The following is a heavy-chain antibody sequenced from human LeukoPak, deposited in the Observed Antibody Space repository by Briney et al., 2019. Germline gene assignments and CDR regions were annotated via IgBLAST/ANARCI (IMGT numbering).Heavy chain of an antibody. J-gene: IGHJ4*02. V-gene: IGHV4-4*07. CDR2: IYISGRT. CDR1: GGSISSYY. D-gene: IGHD3-22*01. CDR3: ARVDYDSSGYYYGYFDS. Sequence: SETLSLTCTVSGGSISSYYWSWIRQPAGKGLEWIGRIYISGRTNYNPSLKSRVTMSVDTSKNQFSLTLSSGTAADTAVYYCARVDYDSSGYYYGYFDSWGQGTLVTVSS.